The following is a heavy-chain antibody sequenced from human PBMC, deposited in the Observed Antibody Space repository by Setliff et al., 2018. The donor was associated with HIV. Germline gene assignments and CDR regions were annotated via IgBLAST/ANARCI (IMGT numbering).Heavy chain of an antibody. Sequence: ASVKVSCKASGYTFSGYYLHWVRRAPGQGLEWMGWINPNSGATNYAQNFQDRVTMTTDTSTSTAYMELRSLTSDDTAVYFCARMGYIDSSGYPDHWGQGTLVTVSS. CDR3: ARMGYIDSSGYPDH. CDR1: GYTFSGYY. D-gene: IGHD3-22*01. V-gene: IGHV1-2*02. J-gene: IGHJ5*02. CDR2: INPNSGAT.